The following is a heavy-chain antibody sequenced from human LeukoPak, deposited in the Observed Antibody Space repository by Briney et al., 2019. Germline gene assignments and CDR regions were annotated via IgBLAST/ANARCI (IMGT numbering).Heavy chain of an antibody. D-gene: IGHD6-13*01. Sequence: GSLRLSCAASGFTFSNNSMSWIRQPPGKGPEWIGSIHHSGSTHYNPSLKSRVTIVVDTSKKQFSLMLTSVTAADTAVYYCARVIDQTVPGTWFDPWGQGTVVTVSS. CDR2: IHHSGST. J-gene: IGHJ5*02. V-gene: IGHV4-38-2*01. CDR3: ARVIDQTVPGTWFDP. CDR1: GFTFSNNS.